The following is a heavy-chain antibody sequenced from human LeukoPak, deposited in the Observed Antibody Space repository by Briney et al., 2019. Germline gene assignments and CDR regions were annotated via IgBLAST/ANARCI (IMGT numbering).Heavy chain of an antibody. CDR2: ISSSSATI. Sequence: GGSLRLSCEGSGFSLSAYNMNWVRQAPGKGLESVSYISSSSATIFYADSVKGRFTIFRDNAKNSLYLQMNSLRPEDTAVYFCARDRHVPGLYYYYMDVWGKGTTVTVSS. V-gene: IGHV3-48*01. D-gene: IGHD6-6*01. J-gene: IGHJ6*03. CDR3: ARDRHVPGLYYYYMDV. CDR1: GFSLSAYN.